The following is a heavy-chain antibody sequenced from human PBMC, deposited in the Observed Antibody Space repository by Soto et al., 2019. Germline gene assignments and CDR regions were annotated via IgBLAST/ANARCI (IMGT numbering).Heavy chain of an antibody. V-gene: IGHV2-5*02. Sequence: QITLKESGPTLVKPTQTLTLTCTFSGFSLSTSGVGVGWIRQPPGKALEWLALIYWDDDKRYSPSLKTRLTNNKDTSQNPVVLTMTNMDPVDTATYFCAHRIRTVAGGFFDYWGQGALVTVSS. D-gene: IGHD3-16*01. J-gene: IGHJ4*02. CDR1: GFSLSTSGVG. CDR2: IYWDDDK. CDR3: AHRIRTVAGGFFDY.